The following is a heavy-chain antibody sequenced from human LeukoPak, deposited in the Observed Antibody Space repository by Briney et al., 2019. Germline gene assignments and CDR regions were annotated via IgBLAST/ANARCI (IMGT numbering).Heavy chain of an antibody. CDR3: ARGYDILTGYFDY. V-gene: IGHV4-4*07. D-gene: IGHD3-9*01. CDR2: IYTSGST. J-gene: IGHJ4*02. CDR1: GASISSYY. Sequence: SETLSLTCTVSGASISSYYWTWIRQPPGKGLEWIGRIYTSGSTNYNPSLKSRVTISVDTSKNQFSLKLSSVTAADTAVYYCARGYDILTGYFDYWGQGTLVTVSS.